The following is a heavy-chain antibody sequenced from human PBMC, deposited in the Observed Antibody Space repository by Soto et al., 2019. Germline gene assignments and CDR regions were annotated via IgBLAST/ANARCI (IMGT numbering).Heavy chain of an antibody. CDR1: GGSISSGDYY. J-gene: IGHJ5*02. CDR3: ARWWSGSRQGFDP. D-gene: IGHD3-3*01. V-gene: IGHV4-31*03. Sequence: QVQLQESGPGLVKPSQTLSLTCTVSGGSISSGDYYWSWIRQHPGKGLEWIGYIYYSGSTYYNPSLQRRVTISLDTSKIQFSLKLSSVTAAATAVYYCARWWSGSRQGFDPWGQGTLVTVSS. CDR2: IYYSGST.